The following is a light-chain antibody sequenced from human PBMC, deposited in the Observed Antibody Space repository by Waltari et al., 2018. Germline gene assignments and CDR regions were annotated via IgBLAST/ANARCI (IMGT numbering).Light chain of an antibody. CDR1: QSVSSNY. V-gene: IGKV3-20*01. CDR2: NAS. CDR3: QQYGSSPT. Sequence: EIVLTQSPGTLSLSPGERATLSCRASQSVSSNYLAWFQQKPGQPPRLLIYNASSRITGIPDGFSGSGSGTDFTLTISRLEPEDFAVYYCQQYGSSPTFGPGTKVDIK. J-gene: IGKJ3*01.